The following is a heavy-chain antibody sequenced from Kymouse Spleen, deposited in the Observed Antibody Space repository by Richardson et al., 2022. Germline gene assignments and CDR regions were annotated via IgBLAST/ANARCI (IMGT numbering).Heavy chain of an antibody. J-gene: IGHJ6*02. CDR3: AREDSSSWYRRGYYYYYGMDV. CDR2: ISSSSSYI. CDR1: GFTFSSYS. Sequence: EVQLVESGGGLVKPGGSLRLSCAASGFTFSSYSMNWVRQAPGKGLEWVSSISSSSSYIYYADSVKGRFTISRDNAKNSLYLQMNSLRAEDTAVYYCAREDSSSWYRRGYYYYYGMDVWGQGTTVTVSS. D-gene: IGHD6-13*01. V-gene: IGHV3-21*03.